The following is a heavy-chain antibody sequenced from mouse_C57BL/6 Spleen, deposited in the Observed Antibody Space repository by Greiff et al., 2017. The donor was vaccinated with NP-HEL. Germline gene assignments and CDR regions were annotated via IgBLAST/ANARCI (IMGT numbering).Heavy chain of an antibody. CDR3: ARAYDYDDGRFAY. Sequence: EVMLVESGGGLVQPGGSLKLSCAASGFTFSDYGMAWVRQAPRKGPEWVAFISNLAYSIYYADTVTGRFTISRENAKNTLYLEMSSLRSEDTAMYYCARAYDYDDGRFAYWGQGTLVTVSA. CDR2: ISNLAYSI. D-gene: IGHD2-4*01. J-gene: IGHJ3*01. V-gene: IGHV5-15*01. CDR1: GFTFSDYG.